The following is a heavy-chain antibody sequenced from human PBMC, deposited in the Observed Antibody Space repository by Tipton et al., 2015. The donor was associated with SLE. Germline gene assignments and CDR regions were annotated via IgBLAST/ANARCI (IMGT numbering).Heavy chain of an antibody. D-gene: IGHD3-10*01. Sequence: TLSLTCTVSGGSFSSYFWSWIRQPPGKGLEWIGYIYTSGSTSYNPSLKSRVTISVDTSKNQFSLKLSSVTAADTAVYYCARNPITMVRGVIPGAFDIWGQGTMVTVSS. J-gene: IGHJ3*02. CDR1: GGSFSSYF. CDR3: ARNPITMVRGVIPGAFDI. CDR2: IYTSGST. V-gene: IGHV4-4*08.